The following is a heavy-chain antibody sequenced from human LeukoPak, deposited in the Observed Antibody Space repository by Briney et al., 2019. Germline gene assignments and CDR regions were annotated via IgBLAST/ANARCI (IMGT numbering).Heavy chain of an antibody. CDR1: GGSISSGSSY. CDR3: ASPGEPGEAGKYYFDY. D-gene: IGHD3-10*01. CDR2: IYYSGST. Sequence: SETLSLTCTVSGGSISSGSSYWSWIRQHPGKGLEWIGYIYYSGSTYYNPSLKSRVNISIDTSENQFSLKLSSVTAADTAVYYCASPGEPGEAGKYYFDYWGQGTLVTVSS. J-gene: IGHJ4*02. V-gene: IGHV4-31*03.